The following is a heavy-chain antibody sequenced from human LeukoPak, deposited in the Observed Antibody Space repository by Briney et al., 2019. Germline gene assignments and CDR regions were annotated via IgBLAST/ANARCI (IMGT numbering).Heavy chain of an antibody. Sequence: PSETLSLTCTVSGVSISSYYWSWIRQPPGKGLEWIGYIYYSGSTNYNPSLKSRVTISVDTSKNQFSLKLSSVTAADTAVYYCASLGTIAQGHPNWFDPWGQGTLVTVSS. CDR1: GVSISSYY. J-gene: IGHJ5*02. CDR3: ASLGTIAQGHPNWFDP. CDR2: IYYSGST. D-gene: IGHD2-15*01. V-gene: IGHV4-59*08.